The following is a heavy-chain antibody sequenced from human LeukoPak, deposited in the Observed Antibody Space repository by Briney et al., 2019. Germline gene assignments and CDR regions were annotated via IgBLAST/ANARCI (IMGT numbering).Heavy chain of an antibody. Sequence: PGGSLRLSCAASGFTFSSYGMHWVRQAPGKGLEWVAVISYDGSTKYYADSVKGRFTISRDNSKNTLYLQMNSLRAEDTAVYYCAKDRGVAEYYYYYGMDVWGQGTTVTVSS. CDR3: AKDRGVAEYYYYYGMDV. V-gene: IGHV3-30*18. CDR2: ISYDGSTK. J-gene: IGHJ6*02. CDR1: GFTFSSYG. D-gene: IGHD3-3*01.